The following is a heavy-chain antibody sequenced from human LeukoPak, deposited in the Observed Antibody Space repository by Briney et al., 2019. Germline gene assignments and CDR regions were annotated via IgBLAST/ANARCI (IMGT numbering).Heavy chain of an antibody. V-gene: IGHV1-18*01. Sequence: ASVKVSCTASVYTFIIYGITWVRQAPGQGLEWMGWISTYSDYTNYAQMLQGRVTMATDTSTNTAYMELRSLRSDDTAVYYCARGLLLEAFSDYWGQGTLVTVSS. CDR2: ISTYSDYT. J-gene: IGHJ4*02. CDR3: ARGLLLEAFSDY. D-gene: IGHD3-22*01. CDR1: VYTFIIYG.